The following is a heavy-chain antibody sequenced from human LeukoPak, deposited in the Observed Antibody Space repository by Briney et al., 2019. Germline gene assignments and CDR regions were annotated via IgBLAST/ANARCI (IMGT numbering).Heavy chain of an antibody. CDR3: ARVQRVEFPLKYYFDY. CDR1: GYTFTSYD. Sequence: ASVKVSCKASGYTFTSYDINWVRQATGQGLEWVGWMNPSSGNTGYAQKFQGRVTMTRSTSLSTAYMELSRLRSEDTAVYFCARVQRVEFPLKYYFDYWGQGTLVTVSS. V-gene: IGHV1-8*01. D-gene: IGHD2-21*01. CDR2: MNPSSGNT. J-gene: IGHJ4*02.